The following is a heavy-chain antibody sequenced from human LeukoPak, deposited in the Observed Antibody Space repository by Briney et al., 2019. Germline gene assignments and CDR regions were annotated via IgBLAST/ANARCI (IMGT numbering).Heavy chain of an antibody. CDR3: AREGGRRYGSGSDFDY. CDR1: GGTLSSYA. CDR2: IIPIFGTA. D-gene: IGHD3-10*01. V-gene: IGHV1-69*06. J-gene: IGHJ4*02. Sequence: ASVKVSCKASGGTLSSYAISWVRQAPGQGLEWMGGIIPIFGTANYAQKFQGRVTITADKSTSTAYMELSSLRSEDTAVYYCAREGGRRYGSGSDFDYWGQGTLVTVSS.